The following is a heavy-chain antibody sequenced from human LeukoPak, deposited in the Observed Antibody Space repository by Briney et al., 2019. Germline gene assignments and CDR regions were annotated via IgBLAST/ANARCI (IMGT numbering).Heavy chain of an antibody. V-gene: IGHV3-48*03. CDR1: GFTFSSYE. CDR3: ARDGVSYYYDSSGGYYFDY. CDR2: ISSSGSTI. D-gene: IGHD3-22*01. J-gene: IGHJ4*02. Sequence: PGGSLRLSCAASGFTFSSYEMNWVRQAPGKGLEWVSYISSSGSTIYYADSVKGRFTIPRDNAKNSLYLQMNSLRAEDTAVYYSARDGVSYYYDSSGGYYFDYWGQGTLVTVSS.